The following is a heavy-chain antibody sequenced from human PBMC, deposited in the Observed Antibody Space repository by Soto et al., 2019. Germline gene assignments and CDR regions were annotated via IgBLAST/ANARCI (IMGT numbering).Heavy chain of an antibody. V-gene: IGHV1-69*13. Sequence: GASVKVSCKASGGTFSSYAISWVRQAPGQGLEWMGGIIPIFGTANYAQKFQGRVTITGDESTSTAYMELSSLRSEDTAVYYCARTYNWNYDYYYYGMDVWGQGTTVTVSS. D-gene: IGHD1-7*01. CDR3: ARTYNWNYDYYYYGMDV. J-gene: IGHJ6*01. CDR2: IIPIFGTA. CDR1: GGTFSSYA.